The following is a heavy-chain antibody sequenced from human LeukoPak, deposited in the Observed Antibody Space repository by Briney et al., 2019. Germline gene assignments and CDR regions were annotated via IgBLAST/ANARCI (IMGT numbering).Heavy chain of an antibody. Sequence: GGSLRLSCAASGFTFSSYAMSWVRQAPGKGLEWVSGISGSGGSTYYADSVKGRFTISRDNSKNTPFLQMNSLRAEDTAVYYCAKEGAAVPPGDAFDIWGQGTMVTVSS. CDR1: GFTFSSYA. CDR3: AKEGAAVPPGDAFDI. CDR2: ISGSGGST. D-gene: IGHD1-26*01. J-gene: IGHJ3*02. V-gene: IGHV3-23*01.